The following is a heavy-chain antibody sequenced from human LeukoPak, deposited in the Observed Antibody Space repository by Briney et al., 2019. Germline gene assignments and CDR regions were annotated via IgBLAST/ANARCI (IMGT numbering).Heavy chain of an antibody. CDR1: GGSISSSSYY. CDR3: ASWGARGYSYGYHY. Sequence: PSETLSLTCTVSGGSISSSSYYWGWIRQPPGKGLEWIGSIYYSGSTYYNPSLKSRVTISVDTSKNQFSLKLSSVTAADTAVYYCASWGARGYSYGYHYWGQGTLVTVSS. CDR2: IYYSGST. D-gene: IGHD5-18*01. V-gene: IGHV4-39*07. J-gene: IGHJ4*02.